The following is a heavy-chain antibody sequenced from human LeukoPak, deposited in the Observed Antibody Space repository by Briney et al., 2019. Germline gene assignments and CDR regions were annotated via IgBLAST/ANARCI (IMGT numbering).Heavy chain of an antibody. D-gene: IGHD6-13*01. V-gene: IGHV4-39*01. CDR1: GGSIGSSSYY. J-gene: IGHJ4*02. Sequence: PSETLSLTCTVSGGSIGSSSYYWGWIRQPPGKGLEWIGHIFYSGNAHYNSSLKSRVTISVDTSNNQFSLHLSSVTAADTATYYCARRGITYSSSFFAFWGQGTLVTVSS. CDR3: ARRGITYSSSFFAF. CDR2: IFYSGNA.